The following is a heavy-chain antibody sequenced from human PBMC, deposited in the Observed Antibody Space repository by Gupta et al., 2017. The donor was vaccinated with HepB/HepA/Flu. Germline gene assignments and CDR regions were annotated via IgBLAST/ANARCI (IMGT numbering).Heavy chain of an antibody. Sequence: QVPLQESGPGLVKPWKTLSLSCSVSGGSINDYYRDWLRQPAGKGLEWIGRMFSSGASRYNPSLQSRVTMSLDTAKKQFSLKLNSVTAADTAVYYCTRGIVGPISLGYHCFQMDVWGKGAAVTVSS. CDR2: MFSSGAS. J-gene: IGHJ6*04. CDR3: TRGIVGPISLGYHCFQMDV. V-gene: IGHV4-4*07. D-gene: IGHD2-15*01. CDR1: GGSINDYY.